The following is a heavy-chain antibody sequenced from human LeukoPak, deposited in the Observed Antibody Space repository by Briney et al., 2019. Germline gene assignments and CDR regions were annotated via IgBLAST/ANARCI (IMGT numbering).Heavy chain of an antibody. CDR2: ISGSSASI. J-gene: IGHJ4*02. D-gene: IGHD3/OR15-3a*01. CDR1: GFTFRSYS. Sequence: GGTLRLSCVGSGFTFRSYSMNWVREAPGKGLEWISHISGSSASIKYEDSVKGRFTISRDNAKNSLFLQMNSLRVEDTAMYYCATVHTCGLVLTHFDHWGQGIPVTVSS. CDR3: ATVHTCGLVLTHFDH. V-gene: IGHV3-48*01.